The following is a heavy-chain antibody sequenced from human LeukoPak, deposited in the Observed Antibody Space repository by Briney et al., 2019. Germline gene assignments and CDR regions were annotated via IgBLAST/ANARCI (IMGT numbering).Heavy chain of an antibody. Sequence: GGSLRLSCAASGFTFSSYWMSWVRQAPGRGLEWVANIKQDGSEKYYVDSVKGRFTISRDNAKNSLYLQMNSLRAEDTAVYYCARDVRGYSYQLDVWGQGTLVTVSS. J-gene: IGHJ5*02. CDR1: GFTFSSYW. CDR2: IKQDGSEK. CDR3: ARDVRGYSYQLDV. D-gene: IGHD5-18*01. V-gene: IGHV3-7*01.